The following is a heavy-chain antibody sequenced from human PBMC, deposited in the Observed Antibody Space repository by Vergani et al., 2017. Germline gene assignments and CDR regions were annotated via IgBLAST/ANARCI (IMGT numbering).Heavy chain of an antibody. CDR1: GFTFSTSA. CDR3: VKDAGSYENFFDS. V-gene: IGHV3-23*01. J-gene: IGHJ4*02. Sequence: EVQLLESGGSLKQPGGSVRLSCAASGFTFSTSAMHWVRQAPGKGLEWVSALTGGGGSTYYADSFKGRFIISRDNSRATLYLQMNSLRPEDTATYYCVKDAGSYENFFDSWGQGTLVTVSS. CDR2: LTGGGGST. D-gene: IGHD1-26*01.